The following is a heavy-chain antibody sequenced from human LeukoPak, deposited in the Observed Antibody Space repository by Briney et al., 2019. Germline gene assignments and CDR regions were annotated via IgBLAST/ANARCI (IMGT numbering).Heavy chain of an antibody. J-gene: IGHJ4*02. Sequence: GGSLRLSCAASGFVFGDYGMHWVRQAPGKGLEWVTMVRNDGSDKYYADSVKGRFTISRDNSKNTLYLQMNSLRPEDTAVYYCAKHYYGSGSQKYYFDYWGQGTLVTVSA. CDR3: AKHYYGSGSQKYYFDY. V-gene: IGHV3-30*02. CDR2: VRNDGSDK. CDR1: GFVFGDYG. D-gene: IGHD3-10*01.